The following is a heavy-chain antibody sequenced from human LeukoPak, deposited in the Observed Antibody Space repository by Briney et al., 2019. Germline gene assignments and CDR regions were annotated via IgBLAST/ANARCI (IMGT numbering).Heavy chain of an antibody. CDR3: AKEKVYSSSWYAGDDY. D-gene: IGHD6-13*01. J-gene: IGHJ4*02. CDR1: GFTFSDYY. V-gene: IGHV3-11*01. CDR2: ISSSGSTI. Sequence: GGSLRLSCAASGFTFSDYYMSWIRQAPGKGLEWVSYISSSGSTIYYADSVKGRFTISRDNSKNTLYLQMNSLRAEDTAVYYCAKEKVYSSSWYAGDDYWGQGTLVTVSS.